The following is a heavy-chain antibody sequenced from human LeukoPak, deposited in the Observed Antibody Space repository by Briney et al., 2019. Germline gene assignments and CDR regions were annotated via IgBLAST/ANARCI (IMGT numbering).Heavy chain of an antibody. J-gene: IGHJ4*02. V-gene: IGHV4-39*07. CDR3: ARDGYDILTGYYSVTYYFDY. CDR2: IYYSGST. D-gene: IGHD3-9*01. Sequence: PSETLSLTCTVSGGSISSSSYYWGWIRQPPGKGLEWIGSIYYSGSTNYNPSLKSRVTMSVDTSKNQFSLKLSSVTAADTAVYYCARDGYDILTGYYSVTYYFDYWGQGTLVTVSS. CDR1: GGSISSSSYY.